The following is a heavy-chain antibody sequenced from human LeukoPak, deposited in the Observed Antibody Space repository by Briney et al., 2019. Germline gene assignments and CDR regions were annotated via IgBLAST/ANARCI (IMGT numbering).Heavy chain of an antibody. CDR2: IRSDGART. CDR1: GFIFCSFS. D-gene: IGHD1-7*01. V-gene: IGHV3-48*04. J-gene: IGHJ4*02. CDR3: ARMNYISTGWGAPFDY. Sequence: PGGSLRLSCAASGFIFCSFSMNWVRQAPGKGLEWVSYIRSDGARTDYTGAVKGRFTISRDNAKNSLYLQMNSLRVEDTAVYYCARMNYISTGWGAPFDYWGQGVLVTVSS.